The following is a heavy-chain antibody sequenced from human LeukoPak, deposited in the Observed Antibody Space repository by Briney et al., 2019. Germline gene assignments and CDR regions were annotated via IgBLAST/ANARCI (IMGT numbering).Heavy chain of an antibody. CDR1: GGTFSSYA. CDR3: ARDLLSGSYYFDY. V-gene: IGHV1-69*13. D-gene: IGHD1-26*01. J-gene: IGHJ4*02. Sequence: ASVKVSCKASGGTFSSYAISWVRQAPGQGLEWMGGIIPIFGTANYAQKFQGRVTITADESTSTAYMELSSLRSEDTAVYYCARDLLSGSYYFDYWGQGTLVTVSS. CDR2: IIPIFGTA.